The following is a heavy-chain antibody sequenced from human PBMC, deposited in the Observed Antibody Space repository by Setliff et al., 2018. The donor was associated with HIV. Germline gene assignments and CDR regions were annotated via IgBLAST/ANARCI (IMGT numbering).Heavy chain of an antibody. CDR1: GGSFSGPY. Sequence: SETLSLTCAVYGGSFSGPYWSWIRQPPGKDLEWIGEINHSGSTNYNPSLKSRVTISVDTSKTQFSLKLSSVIAADTAVYYCTTSTVAGLFDYRDQGAPVTVSS. J-gene: IGHJ4*02. D-gene: IGHD6-19*01. CDR2: INHSGST. CDR3: TTSTVAGLFDY. V-gene: IGHV4-34*01.